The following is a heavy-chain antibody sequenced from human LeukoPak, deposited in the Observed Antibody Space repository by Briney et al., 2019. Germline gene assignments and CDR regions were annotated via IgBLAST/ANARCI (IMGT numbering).Heavy chain of an antibody. CDR1: GGSIYTANYY. D-gene: IGHD4-17*01. J-gene: IGHJ4*02. Sequence: SETLSLTCIVSGGSIYTANYYWTWIRQPPGKGLEWIGYISYSGTPYYNPSLNSRVTISLDTSKNQFSLRLNSVTAADTAMYYCARDRYGDFEDYWGQGTLVTVSS. CDR2: ISYSGTP. V-gene: IGHV4-30-4*08. CDR3: ARDRYGDFEDY.